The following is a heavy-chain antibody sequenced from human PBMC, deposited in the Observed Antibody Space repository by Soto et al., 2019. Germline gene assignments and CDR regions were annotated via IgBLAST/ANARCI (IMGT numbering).Heavy chain of an antibody. CDR2: IYWDDDK. V-gene: IGHV2-5*02. CDR1: GFSLSTSGVG. CDR3: AHIQLLWFGESFDY. Sequence: QITLKESGPTLVKPTQTLTLTCTFSGFSLSTSGVGVGWIRQPPGKALEWLALIYWDDDKRYSPSLKSRLTITKDTSKNQVVLTMTNMDPVDTATYYCAHIQLLWFGESFDYWGQGTLVTVSS. D-gene: IGHD3-10*01. J-gene: IGHJ4*02.